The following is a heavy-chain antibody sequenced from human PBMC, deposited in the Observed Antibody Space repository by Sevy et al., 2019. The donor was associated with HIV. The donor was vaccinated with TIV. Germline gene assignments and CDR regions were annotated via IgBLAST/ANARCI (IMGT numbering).Heavy chain of an antibody. Sequence: GGSLRLSCAASGFTFSNYDMHWVRQAPGKGLDWVAVISHDERYKNYAESVKVRFTISRENFKNTLFLQMDGLRPEDTAVYFCARLVSCGGDCYYLDSWGQGALVTVSS. CDR1: GFTFSNYD. D-gene: IGHD2-21*02. J-gene: IGHJ4*02. V-gene: IGHV3-30*04. CDR2: ISHDERYK. CDR3: ARLVSCGGDCYYLDS.